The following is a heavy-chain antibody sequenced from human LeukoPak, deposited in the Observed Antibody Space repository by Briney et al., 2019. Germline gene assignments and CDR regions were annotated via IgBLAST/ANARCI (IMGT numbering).Heavy chain of an antibody. V-gene: IGHV3-43D*03. CDR2: ISWDGGST. J-gene: IGHJ6*03. D-gene: IGHD4-11*01. Sequence: QAGGSLRLSCAASGFTFDDYAMHWVRQAPGKGLEWVSLISWDGGSTYYADSVKGRFTISRDNSKNTLYLQMNSLRAEDTAVYYCAKDRRNYLPLVHYYYYYYMDVWGKGTTVTVSS. CDR3: AKDRRNYLPLVHYYYYYYMDV. CDR1: GFTFDDYA.